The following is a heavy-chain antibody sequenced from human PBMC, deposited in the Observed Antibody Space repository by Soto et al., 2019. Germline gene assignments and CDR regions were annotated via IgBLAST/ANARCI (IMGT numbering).Heavy chain of an antibody. CDR1: SGSISSHNW. CDR2: IHHAGGS. J-gene: IGHJ2*01. Sequence: QVQLQESGPGLVKPSGTLSLTCTVSSGSISSHNWWTWVRQTPGKGLEWIGDIHHAGGSNYNPSLKSRVSMPVDKSKNQFSLRLSSVTVADTAVYYCARKRAGSDDYGDYSPHWYFDLWGRGTLVTVSP. D-gene: IGHD4-17*01. V-gene: IGHV4-4*02. CDR3: ARKRAGSDDYGDYSPHWYFDL.